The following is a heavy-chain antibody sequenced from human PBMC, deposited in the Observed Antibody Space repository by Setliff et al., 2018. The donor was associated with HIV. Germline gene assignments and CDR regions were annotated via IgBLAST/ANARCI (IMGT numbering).Heavy chain of an antibody. V-gene: IGHV4-39*07. CDR2: IYYSGST. CDR1: GGSISSSSYY. Sequence: SETLSLTCTVSGGSISSSSYYWGWVRQPPGKGLEWIGSIYYSGSTYYNPSLKSRVTISVDTSKNQFSLKLSSVTAADTAVYYCARVGWDYYDSSGVGELDYWGQGTTVTVSS. J-gene: IGHJ6*02. CDR3: ARVGWDYYDSSGVGELDY. D-gene: IGHD3-22*01.